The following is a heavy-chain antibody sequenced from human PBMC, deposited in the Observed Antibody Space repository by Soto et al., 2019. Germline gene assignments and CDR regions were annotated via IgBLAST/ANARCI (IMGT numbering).Heavy chain of an antibody. CDR3: ARGPVLAAAGPDH. CDR2: IYTSGST. V-gene: IGHV4-4*07. Sequence: SLTSPVCRACIAMFYWGCIRPPDEEGLEWIGRIYTSGSTNYNPSLKSRVTMSVDTSKNQFSRKLSPVAAADTAAYYCARGPVLAAAGPDHWRQATLVTRLL. J-gene: IGHJ4*02. D-gene: IGHD6-13*01. CDR1: RACIAMFY.